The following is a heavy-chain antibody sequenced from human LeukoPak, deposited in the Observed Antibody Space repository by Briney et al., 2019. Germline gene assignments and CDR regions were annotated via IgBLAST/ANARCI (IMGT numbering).Heavy chain of an antibody. CDR3: ARPGGYSYVNMGVDY. Sequence: GGSLRLSCAASGFTFSSYAMHWVRQAPGKGLEWVAVISYDGSNKYYADSVKGRFTISRDNSKNTLYLQMNSLRAEDTAVYYCARPGGYSYVNMGVDYWGQGTLVTVSS. CDR2: ISYDGSNK. J-gene: IGHJ4*02. CDR1: GFTFSSYA. D-gene: IGHD5-18*01. V-gene: IGHV3-30-3*01.